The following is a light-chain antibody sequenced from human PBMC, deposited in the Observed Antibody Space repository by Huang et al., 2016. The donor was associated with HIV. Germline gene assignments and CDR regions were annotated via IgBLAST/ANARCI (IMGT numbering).Light chain of an antibody. CDR2: AAS. Sequence: DIQITQSPSSLSASVGDRVTITCRASQSISSYLNWYQQKPGKAPKRLIYAASSLQSGVPSRFSGSGSGTDFTLTISSLQPEDFATYYCQQSYSTLRYTYGQGTKLEIK. CDR1: QSISSY. CDR3: QQSYSTLRYT. V-gene: IGKV1-39*01. J-gene: IGKJ2*01.